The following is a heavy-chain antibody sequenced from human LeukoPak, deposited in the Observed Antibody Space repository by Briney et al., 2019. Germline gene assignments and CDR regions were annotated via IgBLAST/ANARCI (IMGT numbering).Heavy chain of an antibody. J-gene: IGHJ4*02. V-gene: IGHV1-2*02. CDR1: GYTFTSYD. CDR2: INPKSGST. D-gene: IGHD5-18*01. CDR3: AREDSASDY. Sequence: GASVKVSCKASGYTFTSYDIHWVRQAPGQGLEWMGWINPKSGSTYYAQKFQDRVTMTSDSSINTANMELKSLRSGDTALYYCAREDSASDYWGQGTLVIVSS.